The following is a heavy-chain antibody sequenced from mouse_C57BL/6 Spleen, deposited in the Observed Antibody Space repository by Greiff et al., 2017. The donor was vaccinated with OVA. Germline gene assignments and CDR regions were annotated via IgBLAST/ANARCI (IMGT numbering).Heavy chain of an antibody. D-gene: IGHD2-5*01. CDR1: GFNIKDYY. CDR2: IDPEDGAP. Sequence: VQLKESGAELVRPGASVKLSCTASGFNIKDYYMHWVKQRPEQGLEWIGRIDPEDGAPEYAPKFQGKATMTADTSSNTAYLQLSSRTSEDTAVDYCTPYSNYAAWFAYWGQGTLGTVSA. CDR3: TPYSNYAAWFAY. J-gene: IGHJ3*01. V-gene: IGHV14-1*01.